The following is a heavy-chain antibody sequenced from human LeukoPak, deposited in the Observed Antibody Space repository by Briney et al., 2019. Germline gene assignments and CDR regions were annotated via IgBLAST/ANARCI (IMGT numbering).Heavy chain of an antibody. D-gene: IGHD1-26*01. V-gene: IGHV4-39*01. CDR3: ARQGGSYGGDFDY. CDR2: IYCSGST. CDR1: GGSISSSSYY. Sequence: PSETLSLTCTVSGGSISSSSYYWGWIRQPPGKGLEWIGSIYCSGSTYYNPSLKSRVTISVDTSKNQFSLKLSSVTAADTAVYYCARQGGSYGGDFDYWGQGTLVTVSS. J-gene: IGHJ4*02.